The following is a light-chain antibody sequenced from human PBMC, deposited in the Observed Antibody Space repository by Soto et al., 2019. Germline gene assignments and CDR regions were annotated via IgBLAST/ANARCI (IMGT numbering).Light chain of an antibody. Sequence: EIVMPQSPATLSVSPGERATLSCRASPSVSNNLAWYRQKPGQAPRLLIYGASTRATGIPARFSGSGSGTEFTLAISSLQSEDFAVYYCQQDNNWPRTFGQGPKVEIK. CDR3: QQDNNWPRT. CDR2: GAS. CDR1: PSVSNN. J-gene: IGKJ1*01. V-gene: IGKV3-15*01.